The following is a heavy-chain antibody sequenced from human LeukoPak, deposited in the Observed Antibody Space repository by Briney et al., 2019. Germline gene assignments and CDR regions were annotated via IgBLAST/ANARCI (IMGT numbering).Heavy chain of an antibody. CDR3: AKVRDRLSSFYPAA. J-gene: IGHJ4*02. CDR2: VNPHSGGR. V-gene: IGHV1-2*02. Sequence: GASVKVSCKASGHTFRNYYIHWVRQAPGQGLEWMGWVNPHSGGRNLAQKFQGRVTMTRDTSSTTAYLELSGLTSDDTAMYYCAKVRDRLSSFYPAAWGQGTLVTVSS. D-gene: IGHD6-13*01. CDR1: GHTFRNYY.